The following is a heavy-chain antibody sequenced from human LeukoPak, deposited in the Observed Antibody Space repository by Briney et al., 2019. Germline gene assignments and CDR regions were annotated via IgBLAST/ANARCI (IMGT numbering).Heavy chain of an antibody. D-gene: IGHD3-10*01. CDR3: ATDRDFGFDI. Sequence: GGSLRLSCAGSGFTFDSYPMNWVRQAPGEGLEWVAHIRSSGDTIKYADSVKGRFTISRDNAKNSLFLQMNNLRDEDTAVYYCATDRDFGFDIWGQGTMVTVSS. J-gene: IGHJ3*02. V-gene: IGHV3-48*02. CDR1: GFTFDSYP. CDR2: IRSSGDTI.